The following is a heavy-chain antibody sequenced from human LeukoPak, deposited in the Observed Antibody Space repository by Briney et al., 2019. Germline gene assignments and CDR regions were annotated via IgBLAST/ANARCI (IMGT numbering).Heavy chain of an antibody. V-gene: IGHV3-48*03. CDR2: ISSSGINI. J-gene: IGHJ4*02. CDR3: ARADLATITVDY. CDR1: GFTFSRYE. Sequence: GGSLRLSCAASGFTFSRYEMNWVRQAPGKELEWVSYISSSGINIYYADSVKGRFTISRDNAKNSLYLQMNSLRAEDTAVYYCARADLATITVDYWGQGALVTVSS. D-gene: IGHD5-24*01.